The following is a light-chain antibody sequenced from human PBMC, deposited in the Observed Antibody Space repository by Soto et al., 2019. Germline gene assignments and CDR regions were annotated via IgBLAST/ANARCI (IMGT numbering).Light chain of an antibody. Sequence: AIQLTQSPSSLSASVGDRVTITCRASQGITTALAWYQQKPGKAPNLLIYDASNLESGVPSRFSCSGSGTDFALTISTLQPDDFAAYYCQQFNSYPFTFGQGTRLEIK. J-gene: IGKJ5*01. CDR2: DAS. CDR3: QQFNSYPFT. CDR1: QGITTA. V-gene: IGKV1-13*02.